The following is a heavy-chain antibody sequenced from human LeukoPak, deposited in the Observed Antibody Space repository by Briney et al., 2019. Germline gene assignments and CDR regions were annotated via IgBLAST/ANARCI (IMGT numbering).Heavy chain of an antibody. V-gene: IGHV3-74*01. CDR3: ARGYSSGLHFDY. Sequence: GGSLRLSCAASGFTLSSYWMHWVRQVPGKGLVWVSRIKSDGSDTRYADSVKGRFTISRDNAKNTLYLQMNSLRAEDTAVYYCARGYSSGLHFDYWGQGTLVTVSS. CDR1: GFTLSSYW. CDR2: IKSDGSDT. J-gene: IGHJ4*02. D-gene: IGHD6-19*01.